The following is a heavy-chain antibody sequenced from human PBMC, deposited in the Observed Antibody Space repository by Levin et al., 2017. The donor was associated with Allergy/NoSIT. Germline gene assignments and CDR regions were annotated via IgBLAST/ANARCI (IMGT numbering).Heavy chain of an antibody. CDR3: ARTRGDAFDI. Sequence: SETLSLTCTVSGGSISSSSYYWGWIRQPPGTGLEWIGSIYYSGSTYYNPSLKSRVTISVDTSKNQFSLKLSSVTAADTAVYYCARTRGDAFDIWGQGTMVTVSS. CDR2: IYYSGST. J-gene: IGHJ3*02. V-gene: IGHV4-39*01. CDR1: GGSISSSSYY. D-gene: IGHD3-10*01.